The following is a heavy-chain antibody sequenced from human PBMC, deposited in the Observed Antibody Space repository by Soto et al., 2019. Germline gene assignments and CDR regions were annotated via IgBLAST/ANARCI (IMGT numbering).Heavy chain of an antibody. CDR2: IYYSGST. D-gene: IGHD2-2*01. Sequence: QVQLQESGPGLVKPSETLSLTCTVSGDSISSYYWSWIRQPPGKGLEWIGYIYYSGSTMYNPSLKRRVPLSVDTSKNQFSLKLSSVAAADTAVYYCARQYCSTTSCYVGFFYMDVWGKGTTVTVSS. J-gene: IGHJ6*03. V-gene: IGHV4-59*08. CDR1: GDSISSYY. CDR3: ARQYCSTTSCYVGFFYMDV.